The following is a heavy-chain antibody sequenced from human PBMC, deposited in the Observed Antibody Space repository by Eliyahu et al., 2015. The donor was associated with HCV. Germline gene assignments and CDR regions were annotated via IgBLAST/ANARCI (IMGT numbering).Heavy chain of an antibody. Sequence: QLQLQESGPGLVKPSETLSLTCTVSGGSISSSSYYWGWIRQPPGKGLEWIGSIYYSGSTYYNPSLKSRVTISVDTSKNQFSLKLSSVTAADTAVYYCARTPSIAAAGGLNWFDPWGQGTLVTVSS. D-gene: IGHD6-13*01. J-gene: IGHJ5*02. V-gene: IGHV4-39*01. CDR1: GGSISSSSYY. CDR3: ARTPSIAAAGGLNWFDP. CDR2: IYYSGST.